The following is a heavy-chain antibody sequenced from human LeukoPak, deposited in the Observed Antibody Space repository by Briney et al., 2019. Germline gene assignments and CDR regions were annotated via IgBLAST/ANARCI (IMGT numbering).Heavy chain of an antibody. D-gene: IGHD5-24*01. CDR1: GFTFSKYW. CDR2: VHGDGGLT. V-gene: IGHV3-74*01. CDR3: VRDGDDCNFDY. J-gene: IGHJ4*02. Sequence: GGSLRLSCAASGFTFSKYWMHWVRQAPGKGLVWVSRVHGDGGLTHYATSVEGRFTISRDNAKNMLYLQMHSLRAEDTALYFCVRDGDDCNFDYWGQRSLVTVSS.